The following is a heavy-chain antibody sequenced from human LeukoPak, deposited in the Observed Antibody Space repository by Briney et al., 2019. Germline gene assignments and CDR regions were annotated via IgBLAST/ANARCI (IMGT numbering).Heavy chain of an antibody. Sequence: PSETLSLTCAVYGGSFSGYYWSWIRQPPGKGLEWIGEIYHRGSTSYNPSLKSRVTISVDTSKNQFSLKLSSVTAADTAVYYCARDYCSSTSCYWHYFDYWGQGTLVTVSS. CDR1: GGSFSGYY. CDR3: ARDYCSSTSCYWHYFDY. CDR2: IYHRGST. D-gene: IGHD2-2*01. J-gene: IGHJ4*02. V-gene: IGHV4-34*01.